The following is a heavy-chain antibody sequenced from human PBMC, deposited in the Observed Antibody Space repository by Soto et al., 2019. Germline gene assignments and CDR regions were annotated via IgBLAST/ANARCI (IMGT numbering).Heavy chain of an antibody. CDR1: GGSISSRDYY. D-gene: IGHD2-2*01. CDR3: ARAQLVGYYFDY. CDR2: IYYSGSS. Sequence: PSETLSLTCTVSGGSISSRDYYWSWIRQPPGKGLEWIGYIYYSGSSYYNPSLKSRATISVDTSKNLFSLKLTFVTAADTAVYYCARAQLVGYYFDYWGQGTLVTVSS. J-gene: IGHJ4*02. V-gene: IGHV4-30-4*01.